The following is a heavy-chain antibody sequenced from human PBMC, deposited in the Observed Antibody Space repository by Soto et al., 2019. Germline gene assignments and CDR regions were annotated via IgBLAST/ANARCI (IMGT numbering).Heavy chain of an antibody. CDR1: GFTFSSYA. V-gene: IGHV3-23*01. CDR3: AKDGLWFGELLSLYYFDY. CDR2: ISGSGGST. Sequence: PGGSLRLSYAASGFTFSSYAMSWVRQAPGKGLEWVSAISGSGGSTYYADSVKGRFTISRDNSKNTLYLQMNSLRAEDTAVYYCAKDGLWFGELLSLYYFDYWGQGTLVTVSS. D-gene: IGHD3-10*01. J-gene: IGHJ4*02.